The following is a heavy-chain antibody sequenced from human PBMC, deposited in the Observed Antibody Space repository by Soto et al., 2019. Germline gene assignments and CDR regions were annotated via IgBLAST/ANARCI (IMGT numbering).Heavy chain of an antibody. V-gene: IGHV6-1*01. CDR3: AAYSGYDFDAFDI. CDR1: GDSVSSNSAA. D-gene: IGHD5-12*01. CDR2: TYYRSKWYN. J-gene: IGHJ3*02. Sequence: SQTLSLTCAISGDSVSSNSAAWNWIRQSPSRGLEWLGGTYYRSKWYNDYEVSVKSRITINPDTSKNQFSLQLNSVTPEDTAVYYCAAYSGYDFDAFDIWGQGTMVTVSS.